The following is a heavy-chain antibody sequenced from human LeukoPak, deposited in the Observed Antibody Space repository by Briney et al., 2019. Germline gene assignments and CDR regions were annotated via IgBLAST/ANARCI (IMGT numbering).Heavy chain of an antibody. J-gene: IGHJ4*02. V-gene: IGHV4-4*07. D-gene: IGHD2-2*01. CDR1: GASISSHY. Sequence: PSETLSLTCTVSGASISSHYWSWVRQPAXXXXXWIGRISTTGSTNYNSSLKSRLTMSLDTSKNQFSLRLSSVTAADTAVYYCARYRCSTTCHFDYWGQGTLVTVSS. CDR2: ISTTGST. CDR3: ARYRCSTTCHFDY.